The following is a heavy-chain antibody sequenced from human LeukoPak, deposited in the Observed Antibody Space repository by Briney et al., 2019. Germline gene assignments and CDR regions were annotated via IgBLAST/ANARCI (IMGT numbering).Heavy chain of an antibody. CDR3: AELGITMIGGV. Sequence: PGGSLRLSCAASGFTFSSYSMIWVRQAPGKGLEWVSCISSTSSYIYYADSVKGRFTISRDNAKNSLYLQMNSLRAEDTAVYYCAELGITMIGGVWGKGTTVTISS. J-gene: IGHJ6*04. D-gene: IGHD3-10*02. V-gene: IGHV3-21*01. CDR1: GFTFSSYS. CDR2: ISSTSSYI.